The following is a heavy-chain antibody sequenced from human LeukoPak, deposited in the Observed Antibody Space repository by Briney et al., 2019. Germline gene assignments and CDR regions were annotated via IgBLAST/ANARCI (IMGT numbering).Heavy chain of an antibody. J-gene: IGHJ4*02. CDR2: IYYSGST. D-gene: IGHD2-2*01. CDR3: ARVVVVPAASYYFDY. CDR1: GGYISSGGYY. Sequence: SETLSLTCTVSGGYISSGGYYWSWSRQHPGNGLEWIGYIYYSGSTYYNPSLKSRVTISVDTSKNQFSLKLSSVTAADTAVYYCARVVVVPAASYYFDYWGQGTLVTVSS. V-gene: IGHV4-31*03.